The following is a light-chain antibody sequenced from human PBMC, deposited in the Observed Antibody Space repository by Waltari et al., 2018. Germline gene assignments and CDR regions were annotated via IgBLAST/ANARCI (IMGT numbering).Light chain of an antibody. J-gene: IGLJ3*02. CDR1: TGAVTSGQY. V-gene: IGLV7-46*01. CDR3: LLWYSGPRWV. Sequence: QAVVTQEPSLTVSPGGTVTLTCGSSTGAVTSGQYPYWSHQKHGQVPRTLIYDTRNNHPWTPARFSGSLHGGKAALTLSHAQPEDEAEYYCLLWYSGPRWVFGGGTKLSVL. CDR2: DTR.